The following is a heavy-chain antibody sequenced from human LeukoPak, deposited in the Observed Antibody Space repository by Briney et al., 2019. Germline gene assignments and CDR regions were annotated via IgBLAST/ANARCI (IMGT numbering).Heavy chain of an antibody. V-gene: IGHV4-59*01. CDR2: IYYSGST. Sequence: SETLSLTCTVSGGSISSYYWSWLRQPPGKGLEWIGYIYYSGSTNYNPSLKSRVTISVDTSKNQFSLKLSSVTAADTAVYYCASFIAVAGAGFDPWGQGTLVTVSS. CDR1: GGSISSYY. CDR3: ASFIAVAGAGFDP. J-gene: IGHJ5*02. D-gene: IGHD6-19*01.